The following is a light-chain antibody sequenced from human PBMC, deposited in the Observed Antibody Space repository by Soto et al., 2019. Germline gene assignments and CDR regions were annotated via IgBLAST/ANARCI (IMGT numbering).Light chain of an antibody. J-gene: IGKJ4*01. CDR2: DAS. V-gene: IGKV3-11*01. CDR1: QTVSIY. Sequence: EIVLTQSPATLSLSPGERATLSCRASQTVSIYLAWYQQKPGQAPRLLIYDASNRATGVPARFSGSGSGTDFTLTISSLEPDDFAVYYCQQRSDWPSTFGGGTKVQIK. CDR3: QQRSDWPST.